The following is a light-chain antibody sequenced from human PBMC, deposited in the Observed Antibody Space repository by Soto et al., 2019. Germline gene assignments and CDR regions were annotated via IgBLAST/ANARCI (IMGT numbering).Light chain of an antibody. Sequence: QSVLTQPASVSGSPGQSITISCTGSSSDVGGYNYVSWYQNHPGTAPKLMIYEVSNRPPGVSDRFSGSKSGITASLTISGLQTEDEADYYCISYTDRQSYLFGTGTKLTVL. J-gene: IGLJ1*01. CDR1: SSDVGGYNY. V-gene: IGLV2-14*01. CDR2: EVS. CDR3: ISYTDRQSYL.